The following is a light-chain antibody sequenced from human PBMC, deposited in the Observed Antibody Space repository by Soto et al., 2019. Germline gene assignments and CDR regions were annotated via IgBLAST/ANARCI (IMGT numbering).Light chain of an antibody. CDR2: AAS. J-gene: IGKJ5*01. CDR1: QDIRSY. CDR3: QQSYSTLIT. Sequence: DIQMTQSPSSLSASVGDRVTITCRTSQDIRSYLNWYQQKPGKAPKLLIYAASSLQSGVPSRFSGSGSGTDFTLTISSLQPEDFATYYCQQSYSTLITFGQGTRLEIK. V-gene: IGKV1-39*01.